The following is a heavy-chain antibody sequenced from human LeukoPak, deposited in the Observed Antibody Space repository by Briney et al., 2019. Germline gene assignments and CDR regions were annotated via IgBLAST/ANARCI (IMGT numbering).Heavy chain of an antibody. Sequence: GASVKVSCKASGYTFSNNDINWVRQATGQGLEWMGIINPSGGSTSYAQKFQGRVTMTRDTSTSTVYMELSSLRSEDTAVYYCARVMMSYSRSYYYDSSGPFDYWGQGTLVTVSS. D-gene: IGHD3-22*01. CDR1: GYTFSNND. J-gene: IGHJ4*02. CDR3: ARVMMSYSRSYYYDSSGPFDY. CDR2: INPSGGST. V-gene: IGHV1-46*01.